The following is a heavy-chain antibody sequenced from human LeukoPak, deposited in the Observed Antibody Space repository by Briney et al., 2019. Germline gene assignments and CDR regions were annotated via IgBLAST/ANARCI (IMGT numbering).Heavy chain of an antibody. CDR3: ARDGYYYDSSGYYQFDY. J-gene: IGHJ4*02. Sequence: ASVKVSCKASGYTFTSYYMHWVRQAPGQGLGWMGIINPSGGSTSYAQKFQGRVTMTRDTSTSTVYMELSSLRSEDTAVYYCARDGYYYDSSGYYQFDYWGQGTLVTVSS. D-gene: IGHD3-22*01. CDR1: GYTFTSYY. CDR2: INPSGGST. V-gene: IGHV1-46*01.